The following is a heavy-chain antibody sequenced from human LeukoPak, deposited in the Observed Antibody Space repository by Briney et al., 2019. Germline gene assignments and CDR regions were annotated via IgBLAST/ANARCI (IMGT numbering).Heavy chain of an antibody. CDR3: ARDYGVAGLFDP. J-gene: IGHJ5*02. CDR1: GFTFSDYY. Sequence: GGSLRLSCAASGFTFSDYYMSWIRQAPGKGLEWVANIKENGSEKYYVDSVKGRFTISRDNANNSLYLQMNSLRAEDTAVYYCARDYGVAGLFDPWGQGTLVTVSS. V-gene: IGHV3-7*01. D-gene: IGHD6-19*01. CDR2: IKENGSEK.